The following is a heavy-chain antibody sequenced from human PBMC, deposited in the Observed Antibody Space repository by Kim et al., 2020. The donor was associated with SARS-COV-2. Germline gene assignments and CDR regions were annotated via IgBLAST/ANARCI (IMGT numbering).Heavy chain of an antibody. Sequence: GGSLRLSCAASGFTFNTYGMHWVRQAPGKGLEWVALIWYDGSNKYYANSVKGRFTISRDNSKNTLYLQMNSLRAEDTAVYYCARESGRGGYNYGMDVWGQGTTVTVSS. CDR3: ARESGRGGYNYGMDV. V-gene: IGHV3-33*01. CDR2: IWYDGSNK. CDR1: GFTFNTYG. J-gene: IGHJ6*02. D-gene: IGHD1-26*01.